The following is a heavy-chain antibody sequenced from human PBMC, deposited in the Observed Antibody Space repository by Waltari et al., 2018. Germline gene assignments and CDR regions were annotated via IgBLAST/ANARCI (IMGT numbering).Heavy chain of an antibody. CDR2: IKQDGSDT. J-gene: IGHJ4*02. Sequence: EVQLVESGAGLVQPGGSLRLSCAASGFTFNNYWMSWVRQAPGKGLEWVANIKQDGSDTYYADSVKGRFTISRDNAKNSVHLQMNSLRPEDTAVYFCARGGSIVTVPTAVDYWGQGTLVAVSS. V-gene: IGHV3-7*01. D-gene: IGHD3-16*01. CDR1: GFTFNNYW. CDR3: ARGGSIVTVPTAVDY.